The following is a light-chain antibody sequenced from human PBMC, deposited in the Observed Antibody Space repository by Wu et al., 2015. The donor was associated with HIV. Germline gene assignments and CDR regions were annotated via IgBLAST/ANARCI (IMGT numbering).Light chain of an antibody. V-gene: IGKV1-5*03. CDR3: QQYNSYSPLT. CDR2: QAS. J-gene: IGKJ4*01. Sequence: DIQMTQSPSTLPASVGDRVTITCRASQSISSWLAWYQQKPGKAPKLLMSQASYLENGVPSRFSGSGSGTEFTLTISSLQPDDFATYYCQQYNSYSPLTFGGGTKVDIK. CDR1: QSISSW.